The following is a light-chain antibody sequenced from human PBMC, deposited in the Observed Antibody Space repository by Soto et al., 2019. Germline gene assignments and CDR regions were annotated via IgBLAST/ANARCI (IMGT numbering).Light chain of an antibody. V-gene: IGKV1-5*03. J-gene: IGKJ1*01. CDR3: QQYSTYPYA. CDR1: QSTSTW. Sequence: DIQMTQSPSTLSASVGDRVTITCRASQSTSTWLAWYQQRRGKTTKLLISEASKLESGVPSRFSCSGSGTEFTLTMSSLHPDDFATTYCQQYSTYPYAFGQGTKVEIK. CDR2: EAS.